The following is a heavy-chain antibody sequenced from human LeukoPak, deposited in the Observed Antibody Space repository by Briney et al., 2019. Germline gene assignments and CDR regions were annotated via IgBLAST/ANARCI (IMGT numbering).Heavy chain of an antibody. V-gene: IGHV3-49*03. J-gene: IGHJ4*02. Sequence: GGSLRLSCTASGFTFNEYAMSWFRPAPGKGLEWVGFIRSKGSGGTIEYAASVKGRFTLSRGDSKSIVSLQMNSLQSEDTAVYYCVKGRTRADSWGQGTLVTVSS. D-gene: IGHD3-3*01. CDR3: VKGRTRADS. CDR2: IRSKGSGGTI. CDR1: GFTFNEYA.